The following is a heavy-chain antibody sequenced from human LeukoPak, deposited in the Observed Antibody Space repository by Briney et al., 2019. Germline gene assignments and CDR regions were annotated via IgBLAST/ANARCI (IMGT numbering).Heavy chain of an antibody. CDR2: FSGSGHST. V-gene: IGHV3-23*01. CDR1: GFTFSNYA. CDR3: AIARGYGKYYYYSYYMDV. Sequence: GGSLRLSCAASGFTFSNYAMSWVRQAPGKGLQWVSSFSGSGHSTYYADSVKGRFTISRDNSKNTLYLQMNSLRAEDTAVYYCAIARGYGKYYYYSYYMDVWGKGTTVTVSS. J-gene: IGHJ6*03. D-gene: IGHD5-18*01.